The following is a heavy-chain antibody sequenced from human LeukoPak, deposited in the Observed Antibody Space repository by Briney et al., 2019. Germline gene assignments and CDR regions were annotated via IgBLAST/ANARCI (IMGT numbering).Heavy chain of an antibody. CDR1: GFIFGDSA. V-gene: IGHV3-49*05. CDR2: IRSKAYGATT. J-gene: IGHJ4*02. Sequence: KTGRSLRLSCTTSGFIFGDSALNWFRQAPGKGLEWSGFIRSKAYGATTEYAASVKGRFTISRDDSKGIAFLQMNSLKTEDTAVYFCTRGAPIADWGQGTLVTVSS. CDR3: TRGAPIAD. D-gene: IGHD2-15*01.